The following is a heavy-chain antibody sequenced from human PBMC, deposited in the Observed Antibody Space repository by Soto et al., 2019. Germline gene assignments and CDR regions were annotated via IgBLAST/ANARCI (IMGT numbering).Heavy chain of an antibody. CDR1: GFTFSNYE. CDR3: ARRVYDSASPNVYMDV. J-gene: IGHJ6*03. CDR2: ISNNGAHT. Sequence: GGSLRLSCAASGFTFSNYEMHWVRQAPGKGLEYVSGISNNGAHTDYAKSVKGRFTISRDNSENTLYLQMGSLRAEDMALYYCARRVYDSASPNVYMDVLRKGITVSV. V-gene: IGHV3-64*01. D-gene: IGHD6-13*01.